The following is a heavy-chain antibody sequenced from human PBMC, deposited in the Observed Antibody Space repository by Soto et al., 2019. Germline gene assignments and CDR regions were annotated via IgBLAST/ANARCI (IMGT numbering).Heavy chain of an antibody. CDR3: ARHRLIMIVLVIIDY. D-gene: IGHD3-22*01. Sequence: QLQLQESGPGLVKPSETLSLTCTVSGDSISSNNDYWGWVRQPPGKGLEWIGNIHYTGGTYYNPSLKSRVAMSVDTSKNQCSLRLSSVNAADTAVYYCARHRLIMIVLVIIDYWGQGTLVTVSS. J-gene: IGHJ4*02. V-gene: IGHV4-39*01. CDR1: GDSISSNNDY. CDR2: IHYTGGT.